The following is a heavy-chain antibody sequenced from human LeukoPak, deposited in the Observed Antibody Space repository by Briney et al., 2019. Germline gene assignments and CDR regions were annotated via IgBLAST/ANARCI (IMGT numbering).Heavy chain of an antibody. V-gene: IGHV3-23*01. CDR3: AKGRLDWLSLDY. CDR2: ISGSGGST. Sequence: PGESLRLSCAASGFTFSSYAMSWVRQAPGKGLEWVSAISGSGGSTYYADSVKGRFTISRDNSKNTLYLQMNSLRAEDTAVYYCAKGRLDWLSLDYWGQGTLVTVSS. J-gene: IGHJ4*02. CDR1: GFTFSSYA. D-gene: IGHD3-9*01.